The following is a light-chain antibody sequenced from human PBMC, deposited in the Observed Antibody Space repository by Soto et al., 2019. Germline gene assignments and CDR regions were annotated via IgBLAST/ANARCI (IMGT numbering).Light chain of an antibody. V-gene: IGKV1-12*01. CDR1: QGISSR. Sequence: DIQMTQSPSTLSGSVGDRVTITCRASQGISSRLAWYQQKPGKAPKLLIYTASSLQSGGPSRFSGSGSGTDFTLTISSLQPEDFATYYCQQANSFPLTFGGGTKVDIK. CDR2: TAS. CDR3: QQANSFPLT. J-gene: IGKJ4*01.